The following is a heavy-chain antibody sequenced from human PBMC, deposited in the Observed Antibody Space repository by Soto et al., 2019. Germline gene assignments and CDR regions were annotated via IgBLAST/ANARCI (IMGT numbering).Heavy chain of an antibody. CDR1: GGSISSYY. D-gene: IGHD6-13*01. CDR2: IYYSGST. J-gene: IGHJ6*02. CDR3: AASKPSGIAAAGKNYYYGMDV. V-gene: IGHV4-59*01. Sequence: SETLSLTCTVSGGSISSYYWSWIRPPPGKGLEWIGYIYYSGSTNYNPSLKSRVTISVDTSKNQFSLKLSSVTAADTAVYYCAASKPSGIAAAGKNYYYGMDVWGQGTTVTVSS.